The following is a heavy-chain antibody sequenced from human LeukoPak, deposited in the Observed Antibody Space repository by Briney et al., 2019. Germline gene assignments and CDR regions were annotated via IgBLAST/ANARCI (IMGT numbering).Heavy chain of an antibody. V-gene: IGHV3-53*01. CDR2: IYSGGST. J-gene: IGHJ4*02. Sequence: GSLRLSCAASGFTVSSNYMSWVRQAPGKGLEWVSVIYSGGSTYYADSVKGRFTISRDNSKNTLYLQMNSLRAEDTAVYYCAKVPWQLRFLEWSSGYFDYWGQGTLVTVSS. D-gene: IGHD3-3*01. CDR1: GFTVSSNY. CDR3: AKVPWQLRFLEWSSGYFDY.